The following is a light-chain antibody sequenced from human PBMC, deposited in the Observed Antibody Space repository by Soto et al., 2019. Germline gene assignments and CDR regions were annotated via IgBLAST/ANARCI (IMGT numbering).Light chain of an antibody. CDR2: DTS. Sequence: QAVVTQEPSLTVSPGGTVTLTCGSSTGAVTSNHHPYWFQQKAGQAPRTLIYDTSNKHSWTPARFSGSLLGDKAALTLSGAQPEDEAQYYCLLSHNAARVFGGGTQLTVL. CDR3: LLSHNAARV. V-gene: IGLV7-46*01. CDR1: TGAVTSNHH. J-gene: IGLJ2*01.